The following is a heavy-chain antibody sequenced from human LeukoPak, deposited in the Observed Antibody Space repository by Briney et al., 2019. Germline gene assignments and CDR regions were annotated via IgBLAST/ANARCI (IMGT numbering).Heavy chain of an antibody. D-gene: IGHD3-22*01. V-gene: IGHV3-7*01. CDR1: GFTFTSHW. Sequence: GGSLRLSCAASGFTFTSHWMSWVRQAPGKGLEWVAQIKQDGSEKYYVDSLKDRFTISGDNGKNSLHLQMNSLRAEDTAVYYCARVVDDTSVYRPFDYWGQGTLVTVSS. J-gene: IGHJ4*02. CDR3: ARVVDDTSVYRPFDY. CDR2: IKQDGSEK.